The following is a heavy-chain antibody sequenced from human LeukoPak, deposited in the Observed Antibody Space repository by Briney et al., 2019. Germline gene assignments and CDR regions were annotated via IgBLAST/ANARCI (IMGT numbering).Heavy chain of an antibody. CDR2: ISWNSGSI. D-gene: IGHD2-15*01. J-gene: IGHJ5*02. Sequence: GGSLRLSCAASGLTFDDYAMHWVRQAPGKGLEWVSGISWNSGSIGYADSVKGRFTISRDNAKNSLYLQMNSLRAEDTALYYCAKDYRKSRYCSGGSCYSMWFDPWGQGTLVTVSS. CDR3: AKDYRKSRYCSGGSCYSMWFDP. V-gene: IGHV3-9*01. CDR1: GLTFDDYA.